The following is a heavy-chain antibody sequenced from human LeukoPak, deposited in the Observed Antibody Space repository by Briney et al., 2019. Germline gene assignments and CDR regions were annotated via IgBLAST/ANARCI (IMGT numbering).Heavy chain of an antibody. CDR2: IYYSGST. J-gene: IGHJ6*02. CDR1: GGSISSSSYY. CDR3: ARVKSIAAAGNSYYYYGMDV. Sequence: SETLSLTCTVSGGSISSSSYYWGWIRQPPGKGLEWIGSIYYSGSTYYNPSLKSRVTISVDTSKNQFSLKLSSVTAADTAVYYCARVKSIAAAGNSYYYYGMDVWGQGTTVTVSS. D-gene: IGHD6-13*01. V-gene: IGHV4-39*07.